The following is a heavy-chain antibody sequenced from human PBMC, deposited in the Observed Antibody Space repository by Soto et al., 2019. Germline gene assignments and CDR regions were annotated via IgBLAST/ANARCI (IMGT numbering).Heavy chain of an antibody. J-gene: IGHJ3*02. CDR1: GYTFTYRY. Sequence: GASVKVSCKASGYTFTYRYLHWVRQAPGQALEWMGWITPFNGNTNYAQKFQDRVTITRDRSMSTAYMELSSLRSEDTAMYYCARSHSSGKDAFDIWGQGTMVTVSS. CDR3: ARSHSSGKDAFDI. CDR2: ITPFNGNT. D-gene: IGHD6-19*01. V-gene: IGHV1-45*02.